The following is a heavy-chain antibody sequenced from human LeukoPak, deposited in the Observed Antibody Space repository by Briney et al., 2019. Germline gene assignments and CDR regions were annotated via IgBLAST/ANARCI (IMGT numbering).Heavy chain of an antibody. D-gene: IGHD5-24*01. CDR2: IIPIFGTA. J-gene: IGHJ4*02. CDR3: ARAAQRWPSYFDY. CDR1: GGTFSSYA. Sequence: ASVKISCKASGGTFSSYAISWVRQAPGQGLEWMGGIIPIFGTANYAQKFQGRVTITADESTSTAYMELSSLRSEDTAVYYCARAAQRWPSYFDYWGQGTLVTVSS. V-gene: IGHV1-69*13.